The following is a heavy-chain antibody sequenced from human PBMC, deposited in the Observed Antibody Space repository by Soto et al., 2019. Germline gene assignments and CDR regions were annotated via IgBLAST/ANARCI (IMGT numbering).Heavy chain of an antibody. CDR1: GVGLSVSD. J-gene: IGHJ4*01. D-gene: IGHD3-10*01. CDR3: WRLRRPFVNRRKIHSRGFES. V-gene: IGHV4-34*01. CDR2: IGSREET. Sequence: SETLSLTCDVYGVGLSVSDWSWIRQSPGRELEWIGEIGSREETNYSPFVTRPVTSSVDPSNGQLCLGMPFMTAADAGTNYCWRLRRPFVNRRKIHSRGFESWGQGTLVSVSS.